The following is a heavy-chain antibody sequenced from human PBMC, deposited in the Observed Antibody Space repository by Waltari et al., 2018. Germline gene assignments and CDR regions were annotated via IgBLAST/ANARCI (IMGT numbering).Heavy chain of an antibody. CDR3: ARDLVVPAAYLDY. V-gene: IGHV3-33*01. CDR1: GFPFSSYG. D-gene: IGHD2-2*01. Sequence: QVQLVESGGGVVQPGRSLRLSCAASGFPFSSYGMDWVRRAPGKGLEWVAVIWYDGSNKYYADSGKGRFTISRDNSKNTLYLQMNSLRAEDTAVYYCARDLVVPAAYLDYWGQGTLVTVSS. CDR2: IWYDGSNK. J-gene: IGHJ4*02.